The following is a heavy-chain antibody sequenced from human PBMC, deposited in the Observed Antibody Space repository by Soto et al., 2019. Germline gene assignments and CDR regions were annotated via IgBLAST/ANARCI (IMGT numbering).Heavy chain of an antibody. CDR2: ISAYNGNT. J-gene: IGHJ5*02. Sequence: ASVKVSCKASGYTFTSYGISWVRQAPGQGLERMGWISAYNGNTNYAQKLQGRVTMTTDTSTSTAYMELRSLRSDDTAVYYCARDHRRDILTGYEFDPWGQGTLVTVSS. V-gene: IGHV1-18*01. D-gene: IGHD3-9*01. CDR1: GYTFTSYG. CDR3: ARDHRRDILTGYEFDP.